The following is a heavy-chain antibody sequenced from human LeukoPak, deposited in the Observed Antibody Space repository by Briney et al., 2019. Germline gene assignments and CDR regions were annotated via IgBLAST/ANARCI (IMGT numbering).Heavy chain of an antibody. Sequence: PSETLSLTCALSGGSISSSSYYWGWIRQPPGKRLEWIGSIYYGGSTYYSPSITSRVTTSVDTSKNQFCLKLSSVTAADTAVYYCARIQYYYCYMDVWGKGTTVTISS. D-gene: IGHD3-16*01. CDR1: GGSISSSSYY. CDR3: ARIQYYYCYMDV. J-gene: IGHJ6*03. CDR2: IYYGGST. V-gene: IGHV4-39*07.